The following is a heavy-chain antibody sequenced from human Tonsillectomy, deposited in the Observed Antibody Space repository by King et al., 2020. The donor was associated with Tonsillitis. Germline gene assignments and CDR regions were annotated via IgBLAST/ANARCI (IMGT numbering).Heavy chain of an antibody. V-gene: IGHV4-4*07. J-gene: IGHJ3*02. D-gene: IGHD1-26*01. CDR3: ARERYSGSYREAFDI. Sequence: QLQESGPGLVKPSETLSLTCTVSGGSISSYYWSWIRQPAGKGLEWIVRIYTSGSTNYNPSLKSRVTMSVDTSKNQFSLKLSSVTAADTAVYYCARERYSGSYREAFDIWGQGTMVTVSS. CDR2: IYTSGST. CDR1: GGSISSYY.